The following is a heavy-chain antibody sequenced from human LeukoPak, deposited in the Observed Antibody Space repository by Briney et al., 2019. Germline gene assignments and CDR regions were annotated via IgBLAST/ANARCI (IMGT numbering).Heavy chain of an antibody. J-gene: IGHJ5*02. Sequence: SETLSLTCTVSGGSLSSFYWNWIRQPPGKGLEWIGAIHYSGSTNYNPSLKSRVTMSVDMSENQFSLELNSVTAADTAVYYCARRVYGDLGNWLDPWGQGTLVTVSS. V-gene: IGHV4-59*08. CDR1: GGSLSSFY. D-gene: IGHD4-17*01. CDR3: ARRVYGDLGNWLDP. CDR2: IHYSGST.